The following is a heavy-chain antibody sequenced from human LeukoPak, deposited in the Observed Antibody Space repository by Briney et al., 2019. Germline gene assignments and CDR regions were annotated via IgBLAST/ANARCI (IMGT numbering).Heavy chain of an antibody. J-gene: IGHJ5*02. CDR1: GGSFSGYY. CDR2: INHSGST. Sequence: PSETLSLTCAVYGGSFSGYYWSWTRQPPGKGLEWIGEINHSGSTNYNPSLKSRVTISVDTSKNQFSLKLSSVTAADTAVYYCARCGSGFNWFDPWGQGTLVTVSS. CDR3: ARCGSGFNWFDP. D-gene: IGHD6-19*01. V-gene: IGHV4-34*01.